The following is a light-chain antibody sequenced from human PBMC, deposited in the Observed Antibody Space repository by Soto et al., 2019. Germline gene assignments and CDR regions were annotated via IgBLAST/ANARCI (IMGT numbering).Light chain of an antibody. CDR1: QSISSN. J-gene: IGKJ1*01. CDR3: QQANTFPWT. CDR2: SAS. Sequence: DIVMTQSPATLSVSPGERATLSCRASQSISSNLAWYQQKPGQAPRLLIYSASRGATGFPARFSGSGSGTDFTLTISSLQPEDFATYYCQQANTFPWTFGQGTKVDIK. V-gene: IGKV3-15*01.